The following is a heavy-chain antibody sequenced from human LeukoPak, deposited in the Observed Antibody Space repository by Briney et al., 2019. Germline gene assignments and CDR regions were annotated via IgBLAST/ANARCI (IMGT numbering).Heavy chain of an antibody. J-gene: IGHJ4*02. D-gene: IGHD6-6*01. CDR2: IGGDGGHT. CDR3: AKDTLYSSSSLDY. Sequence: GGSLRLSCAASGFTFEDYAMHWVRQAPGKGLEWVSLIGGDGGHTYYADSVKGRFTISRDNSRNSLFLQMNSLGPEDTALYYCAKDTLYSSSSLDYWGQGTLVTVSS. V-gene: IGHV3-43*02. CDR1: GFTFEDYA.